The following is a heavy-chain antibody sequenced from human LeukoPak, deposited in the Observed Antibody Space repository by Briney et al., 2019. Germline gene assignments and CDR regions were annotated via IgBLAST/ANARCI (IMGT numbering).Heavy chain of an antibody. CDR1: GGSVSSGSYY. CDR2: IYYSGST. Sequence: SETLSLTCTVSGGSVSSGSYYWSWIRQPPGKGLEWIGYIYYSGSTNYNPSLKSRVTISVDTSKNQFSLKLSSVAAADTAVYYCATSYYYDSSGYYYGFDYWGQGTLVTVSS. CDR3: ATSYYYDSSGYYYGFDY. D-gene: IGHD3-22*01. V-gene: IGHV4-61*01. J-gene: IGHJ4*02.